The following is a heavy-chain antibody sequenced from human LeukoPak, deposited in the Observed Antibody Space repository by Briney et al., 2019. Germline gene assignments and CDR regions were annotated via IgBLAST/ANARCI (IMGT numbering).Heavy chain of an antibody. CDR2: IIPIFGTA. Sequence: ASVKVSCKASGGTFSSYAISWVRQAPGQGLEWMGGIIPIFGTANYAQKFQGRVTITADESTSTAYMELGSLRSEDTAVYYCARDRVTTGESFDYWGQGTLVTVSS. CDR3: ARDRVTTGESFDY. V-gene: IGHV1-69*13. J-gene: IGHJ4*02. CDR1: GGTFSSYA. D-gene: IGHD4-11*01.